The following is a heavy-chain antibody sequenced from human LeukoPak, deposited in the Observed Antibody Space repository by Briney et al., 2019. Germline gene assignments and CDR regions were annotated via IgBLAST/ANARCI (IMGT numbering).Heavy chain of an antibody. D-gene: IGHD3-22*01. Sequence: SETLSLTCTVSGGSISSYYWSWIRQPAGEGLEWIGRTYTSGSTNYNPSLKSRVTMSVDTSKNQFSLKQSSVTAADTAVYYCAGDYYDSSGYYYDYWGQGTLVTVSS. CDR3: AGDYYDSSGYYYDY. CDR1: GGSISSYY. CDR2: TYTSGST. V-gene: IGHV4-4*07. J-gene: IGHJ4*02.